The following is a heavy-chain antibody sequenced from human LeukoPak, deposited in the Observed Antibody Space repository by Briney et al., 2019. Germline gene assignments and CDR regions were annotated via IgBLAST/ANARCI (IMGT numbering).Heavy chain of an antibody. J-gene: IGHJ4*02. Sequence: GGSLRLSCAASGFTFSDYYMSWIRQAPGKGLEWVSYISSSGSTIYYADSVKGRFTISRDNAKNSLYLQMNSLRAEDTAVYYCARPTMYYYDSSGYSNWGQGTLVTVSS. CDR3: ARPTMYYYDSSGYSN. CDR2: ISSSGSTI. CDR1: GFTFSDYY. D-gene: IGHD3-22*01. V-gene: IGHV3-11*04.